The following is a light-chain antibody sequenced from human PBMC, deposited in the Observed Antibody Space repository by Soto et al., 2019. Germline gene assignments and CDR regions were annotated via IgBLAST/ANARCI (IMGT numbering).Light chain of an antibody. V-gene: IGKV1-5*01. J-gene: IGKJ2*01. CDR1: QSISSW. Sequence: DIQMTQSPSTLSASVGDRVTITCRAIQSISSWLAWYQQKPGKAPKLLIYDASSLESGVPSRFSGSGSGTEFTLTISSLQPDDFATYYCQQYNSYSGYTFGQGTKLEIK. CDR2: DAS. CDR3: QQYNSYSGYT.